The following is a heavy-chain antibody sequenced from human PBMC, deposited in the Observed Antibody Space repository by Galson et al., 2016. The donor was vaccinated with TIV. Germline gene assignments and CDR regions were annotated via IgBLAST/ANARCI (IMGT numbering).Heavy chain of an antibody. V-gene: IGHV1-69*04. CDR1: GGTFSTST. D-gene: IGHD4-11*01. J-gene: IGHJ4*02. Sequence: SVKVSCKASGGTFSTSTINWVRQAPGQGLEWMGRIIPIVGVAVYAQKFRGRVTITADKSTSTAHMELSSLRSEDTAVYYCAREEDLHYYFDYWGQGTWSPSPQ. CDR2: IIPIVGVA. CDR3: AREEDLHYYFDY.